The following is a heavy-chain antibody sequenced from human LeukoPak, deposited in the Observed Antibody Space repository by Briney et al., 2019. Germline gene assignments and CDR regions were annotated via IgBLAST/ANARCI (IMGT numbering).Heavy chain of an antibody. CDR3: ARDLPEGKY. V-gene: IGHV3-21*04. Sequence: TGGSLRLSCAASGFTFNAYTMNWVRRAPGKGLEWVSSISSSSTYIYYADSVKGRFTISRDNAKNSLFLQMNSLRAEDTAVYYCARDLPEGKYWGQGTLVTVSS. CDR2: ISSSSTYI. J-gene: IGHJ4*02. CDR1: GFTFNAYT.